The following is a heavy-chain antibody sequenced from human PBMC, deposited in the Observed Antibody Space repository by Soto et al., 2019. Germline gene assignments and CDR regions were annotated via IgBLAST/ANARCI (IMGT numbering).Heavy chain of an antibody. CDR3: ARVRYCSGGSFHSNPLDY. D-gene: IGHD2-15*01. CDR1: GYTFTNYG. J-gene: IGHJ4*02. V-gene: IGHV1-18*01. Sequence: QVQLVQSGTEVKKPGASVTVSCKTYGYTFTNYGISWVRQAPGQGPERMGWISGYNGNTDYAQNLQGRVTMTTDTSTSTVYTELRSLRSDDTAVYYCARVRYCSGGSFHSNPLDYWGQGTLVTVSS. CDR2: ISGYNGNT.